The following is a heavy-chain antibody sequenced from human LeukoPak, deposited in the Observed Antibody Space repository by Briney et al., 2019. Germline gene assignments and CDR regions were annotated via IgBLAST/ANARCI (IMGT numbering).Heavy chain of an antibody. Sequence: GGSLRLSCVASGFTFSSYWMTWVRQAPGKGLEWVANIKQDGIEKYYVDSVKGRFTISRDNSKNTLYLQMNSLRAEDTAVYYCAKDVRGGDRAIEPIDYWGQGTLVTVSS. D-gene: IGHD5-18*01. CDR3: AKDVRGGDRAIEPIDY. CDR1: GFTFSSYW. CDR2: IKQDGIEK. V-gene: IGHV3-7*03. J-gene: IGHJ4*02.